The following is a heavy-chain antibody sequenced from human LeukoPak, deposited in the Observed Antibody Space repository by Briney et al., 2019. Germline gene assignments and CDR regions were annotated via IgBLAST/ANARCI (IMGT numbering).Heavy chain of an antibody. CDR3: ARDRPYYYGMDV. J-gene: IGHJ6*02. V-gene: IGHV4-39*07. Sequence: PSETLSLTCTVSGGSISSSSYYWGWIRQPPGKGLEWIGSIYYSGSTYYNPSLKSRVTISVDTSKNQFSLKLSSVTAADTAVYYCARDRPYYYGMDVWGQGTTVTVSS. CDR2: IYYSGST. CDR1: GGSISSSSYY.